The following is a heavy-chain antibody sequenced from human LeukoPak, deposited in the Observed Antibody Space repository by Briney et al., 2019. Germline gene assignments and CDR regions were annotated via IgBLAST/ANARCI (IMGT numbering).Heavy chain of an antibody. V-gene: IGHV4-59*01. J-gene: IGHJ4*02. CDR1: GGSISSYY. CDR2: IYYSGST. Sequence: SETLSLTCTVSGGSISSYYWSWIRQPPGKGLEWIGYIYYSGSTNYNPSLKSRVTISVDTSKNQFSLKLSSVTAADTAVYYCARAGGSYLTVADYWGRGTLVTVSS. CDR3: ARAGGSYLTVADY. D-gene: IGHD1-26*01.